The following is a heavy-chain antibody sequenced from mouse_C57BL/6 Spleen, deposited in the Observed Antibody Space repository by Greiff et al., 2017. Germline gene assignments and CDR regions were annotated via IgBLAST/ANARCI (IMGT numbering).Heavy chain of an antibody. CDR2: ISSGSSTI. CDR3: ARGDYGPLEY. CDR1: GFTFSDYG. V-gene: IGHV5-17*01. Sequence: EVNLVESGGGLVKPGGSLKLSCAASGFTFSDYGMHWVRQAPEKGLEWVAYISSGSSTIYYADTVKGRFTISRDNAKNTLFLQMTSLRSEDTAMYYCARGDYGPLEYWGQGTTLTVSS. D-gene: IGHD1-1*01. J-gene: IGHJ2*01.